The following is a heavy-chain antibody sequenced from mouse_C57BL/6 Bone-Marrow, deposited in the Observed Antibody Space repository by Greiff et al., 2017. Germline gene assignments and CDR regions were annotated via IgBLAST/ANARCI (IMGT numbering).Heavy chain of an antibody. Sequence: EVQLQQSGPELVKPGASVKISCKASGYTFTDYYMNWVKQGPGKSLEWIGDINPNNGGTSYNQKLKGEATLTVDKSSSTAYMELRRLTSEDAAVYYCARTGWAYWGQGSLVTVSA. CDR1: GYTFTDYY. CDR3: ARTGWAY. J-gene: IGHJ3*01. V-gene: IGHV1-26*01. CDR2: INPNNGGT. D-gene: IGHD1-1*02.